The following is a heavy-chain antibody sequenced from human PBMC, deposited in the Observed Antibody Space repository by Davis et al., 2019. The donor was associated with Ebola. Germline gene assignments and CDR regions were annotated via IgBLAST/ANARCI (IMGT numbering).Heavy chain of an antibody. Sequence: GESLKISCAASGFTFSGSAMHWVRQASGKGLEWVGRIRSKAKSYATAYGASVKDRFTISRDDSKSTAYLQMNSLKTEDTAVYYCTTTTTTNDYWGQGTLVTVSS. V-gene: IGHV3-73*01. CDR2: IRSKAKSYAT. J-gene: IGHJ4*02. CDR1: GFTFSGSA. D-gene: IGHD4-17*01. CDR3: TTTTTTNDY.